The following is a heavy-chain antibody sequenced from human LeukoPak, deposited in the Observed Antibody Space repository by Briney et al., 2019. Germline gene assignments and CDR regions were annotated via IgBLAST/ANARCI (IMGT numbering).Heavy chain of an antibody. CDR3: ARGRGWSVY. Sequence: SDTLSLTCAVSGYSISSSNWWGWIRQPPGKGLEWIGYIYYSGSTNYNPSLKSRVTISVDTSKNQFSLKLSSVTAADTAVYYCARGRGWSVYWGQGTLVTVSS. CDR1: GYSISSSNW. CDR2: IYYSGST. D-gene: IGHD6-19*01. J-gene: IGHJ4*02. V-gene: IGHV4-28*03.